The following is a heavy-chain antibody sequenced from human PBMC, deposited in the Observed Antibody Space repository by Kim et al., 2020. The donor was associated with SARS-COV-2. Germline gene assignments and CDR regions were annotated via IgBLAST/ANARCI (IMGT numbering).Heavy chain of an antibody. Sequence: SETLSLTCSVSGASISTSGTYYWGWIRQPPGKGLEWIASIYYHGTTFYNPSLEGRVTISVDTSENQFSLKLRSVTAADTAVYYCARQDWNLLPPDYWGQGILVTVSS. D-gene: IGHD1-1*01. J-gene: IGHJ4*02. CDR2: IYYHGTT. CDR1: GASISTSGTYY. V-gene: IGHV4-39*01. CDR3: ARQDWNLLPPDY.